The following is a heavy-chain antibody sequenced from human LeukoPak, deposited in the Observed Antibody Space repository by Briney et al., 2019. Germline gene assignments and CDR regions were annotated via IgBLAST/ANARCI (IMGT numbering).Heavy chain of an antibody. D-gene: IGHD2-15*01. CDR3: AAIPTGAATYDY. Sequence: PGGSLRLSCAAPGFTFSNAWMSWVRQAPGKGLEWVGRIKSERDGGTTDYAAPVKCRFTISRANSKNTVYLQMNSLKSEDTALYYCAAIPTGAATYDYWGQGTLVIVSS. V-gene: IGHV3-15*01. J-gene: IGHJ4*02. CDR2: IKSERDGGTT. CDR1: GFTFSNAW.